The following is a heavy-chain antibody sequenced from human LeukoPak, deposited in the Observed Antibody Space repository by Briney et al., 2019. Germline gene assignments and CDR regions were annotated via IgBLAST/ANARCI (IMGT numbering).Heavy chain of an antibody. CDR1: GFTFSSYS. J-gene: IGHJ4*02. D-gene: IGHD6-19*01. Sequence: GGSLRLSCAASGFTFSSYSMNWVRQAPGKGLEWVSSISSSSSYIYYADSVKGRFTISRDNAKNSLYLQMNSLRVEDTAVYYCARDRIAVAGESAYFDYWGQGTLVSVSS. CDR2: ISSSSSYI. CDR3: ARDRIAVAGESAYFDY. V-gene: IGHV3-21*01.